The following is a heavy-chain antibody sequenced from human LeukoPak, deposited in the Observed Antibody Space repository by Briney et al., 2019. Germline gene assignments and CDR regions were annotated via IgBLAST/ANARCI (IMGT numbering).Heavy chain of an antibody. V-gene: IGHV4-39*01. CDR2: IYYCGSL. CDR1: GRSISSSSYY. Sequence: TPSETLSLTCTVSGRSISSSSYYWGWIRQPPGKGLEWSGSIYYCGSLCSDTSLKSRVTEAVVTSKNQFCLKLSSVTAADRAVYYCARQRDQYDCWRGYDFDIWGQGTIVTVSS. J-gene: IGHJ3*02. CDR3: ARQRDQYDCWRGYDFDI. D-gene: IGHD3-3*01.